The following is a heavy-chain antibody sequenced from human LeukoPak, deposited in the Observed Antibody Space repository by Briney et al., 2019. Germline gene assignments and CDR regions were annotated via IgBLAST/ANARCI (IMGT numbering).Heavy chain of an antibody. Sequence: SETLSLTCTVSGGSISSGSYYWSWIRQPAWKGLEWIGRIYTSGSTNYNPSLKSRVPISVDTSKNQFSLKLSSVTAPDTAVYYCARGSTRATLDYWGQGTLVTVSS. CDR2: IYTSGST. D-gene: IGHD2-2*01. J-gene: IGHJ4*02. CDR3: ARGSTRATLDY. CDR1: GGSISSGSYY. V-gene: IGHV4-61*02.